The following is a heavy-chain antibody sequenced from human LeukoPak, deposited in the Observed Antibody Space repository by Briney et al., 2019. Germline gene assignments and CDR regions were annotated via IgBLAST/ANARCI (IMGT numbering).Heavy chain of an antibody. CDR2: ISSSSSTI. D-gene: IGHD6-19*01. J-gene: IGHJ4*02. CDR1: GFTFSSYS. CDR3: AREGEQWLGLHAFDY. Sequence: GGSLRLSCAASGFTFSSYSMNWVRQAPGKGLEWVSYISSSSSTIYYADSVKGRFTISRDNAKNSLYLQMNSLRDEDTAVYYCAREGEQWLGLHAFDYWGQGTLVTVSS. V-gene: IGHV3-48*02.